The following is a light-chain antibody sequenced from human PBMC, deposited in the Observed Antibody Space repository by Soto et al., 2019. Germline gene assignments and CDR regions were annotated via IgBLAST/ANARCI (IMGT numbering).Light chain of an antibody. Sequence: DIQMTQSPSYLSASVGDRVTITCRASQSISRYLNWYQQKPGKAHNXLIYVASSLQSEVPSRFSGSGSGTDLTITITSLQPEDFETYYCQQSYGTPITFGQGTRLEI. CDR3: QQSYGTPIT. CDR2: VAS. J-gene: IGKJ5*01. CDR1: QSISRY. V-gene: IGKV1-39*01.